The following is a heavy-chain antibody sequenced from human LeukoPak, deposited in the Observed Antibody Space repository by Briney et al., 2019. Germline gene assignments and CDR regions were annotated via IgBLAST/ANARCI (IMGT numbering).Heavy chain of an antibody. CDR3: ARAQGVIAASGGDP. CDR2: MNPNSGNT. D-gene: IGHD6-6*01. J-gene: IGHJ5*02. V-gene: IGHV1-8*01. Sequence: ASVKVSCKASGYTFTTYEINWVRQAPGQGLEWMGWMNPNSGNTGYAQKFQGRVTMTRNTSISTAYMELSSLRSEDTAVYYCARAQGVIAASGGDPWGQGTLVTVSS. CDR1: GYTFTTYE.